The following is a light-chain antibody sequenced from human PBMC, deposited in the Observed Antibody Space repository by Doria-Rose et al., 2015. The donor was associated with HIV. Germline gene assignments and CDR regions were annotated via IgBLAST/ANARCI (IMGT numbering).Light chain of an antibody. V-gene: IGKV1-39*01. J-gene: IGKJ1*01. CDR1: QTVSTY. CDR2: AAS. Sequence: SLSASIGDRVTITCRASQTVSTYLNWFQQEPGKAPKLLIYAASRLQSGVPSRFSGSGSGTDFTLTISGLQPGDFATYYCQQTYSSPPWTLGQGAKVEMK. CDR3: QQTYSSPPWT.